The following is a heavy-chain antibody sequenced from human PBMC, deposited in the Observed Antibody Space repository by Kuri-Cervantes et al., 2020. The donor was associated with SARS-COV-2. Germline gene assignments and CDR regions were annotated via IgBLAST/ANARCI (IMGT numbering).Heavy chain of an antibody. V-gene: IGHV3-66*02. J-gene: IGHJ3*02. CDR2: IYGGGST. CDR3: TRDALATTLASDVFDI. Sequence: GGSLRLSCAASIFTVNSDYMSWVRQAPGKGLEWVSIIYGGGSTYYADSVKGRFTTSRDNSRNTLYLQMNGLRADDTAVYYCTRDALATTLASDVFDIWGQGTMVTVSS. CDR1: IFTVNSDY. D-gene: IGHD1-1*01.